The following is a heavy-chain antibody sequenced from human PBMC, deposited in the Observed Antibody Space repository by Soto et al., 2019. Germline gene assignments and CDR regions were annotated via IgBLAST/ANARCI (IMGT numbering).Heavy chain of an antibody. CDR2: IYYSGST. D-gene: IGHD1-1*01. CDR3: ARLQYNFDY. Sequence: SETLSLTCPVSGGSISSYYWSWIRQPPGKGLEWIGYIYYSGSTNYNPSLKSRVTISVDTSKNQFSLKLSSVTAADTAVYYCARLQYNFDYWGQGTLVTVSS. CDR1: GGSISSYY. J-gene: IGHJ4*02. V-gene: IGHV4-59*08.